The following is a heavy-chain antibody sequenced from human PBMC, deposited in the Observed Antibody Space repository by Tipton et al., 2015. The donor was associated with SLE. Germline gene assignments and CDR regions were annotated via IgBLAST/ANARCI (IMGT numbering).Heavy chain of an antibody. Sequence: LRLSCTVSGGSISSSSYYWGWIRQPPGKGLEWIGSIYYSGSTYYNPSLKSRVTISVDTSKNQFSLKLSSVTAADTAVYYCARDPWGYCSSTSCRDYYGMDVWGQGTTVTVSS. CDR3: ARDPWGYCSSTSCRDYYGMDV. D-gene: IGHD2-2*01. V-gene: IGHV4-39*02. J-gene: IGHJ6*02. CDR2: IYYSGST. CDR1: GGSISSSSYY.